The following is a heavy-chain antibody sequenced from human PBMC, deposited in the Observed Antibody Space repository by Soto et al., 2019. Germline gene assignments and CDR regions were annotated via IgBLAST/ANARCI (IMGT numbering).Heavy chain of an antibody. V-gene: IGHV5-51*01. CDR3: ARRIDGFTPHFDY. CDR1: GYSFTSYW. J-gene: IGHJ4*02. D-gene: IGHD2-15*01. CDR2: IYPGDSDT. Sequence: KVSCKGSGYSFTSYWIGWVRQMPGKGLEWMGIIYPGDSDTRYSPSFQGQVTISADKSISTAYLQWSSLKASDTAMYYCARRIDGFTPHFDYWGQGTLVTVSS.